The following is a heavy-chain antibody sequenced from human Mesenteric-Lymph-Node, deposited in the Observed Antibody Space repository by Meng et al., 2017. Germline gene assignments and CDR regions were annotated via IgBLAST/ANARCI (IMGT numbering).Heavy chain of an antibody. V-gene: IGHV1-69*01. CDR1: GGTLSSYA. Sequence: QVRLVQSGAKVKKPWTSVKVSCNASGGTLSSYAISWVRQDPGQGFEWMGGIIPIFGTENYAQKFQGRVTITADESTSTAYMELSSLRSEDTAVYYCARGRNYYDSSGYASIDYWGQGTLVTVSS. CDR2: IIPIFGTE. D-gene: IGHD3-22*01. J-gene: IGHJ4*02. CDR3: ARGRNYYDSSGYASIDY.